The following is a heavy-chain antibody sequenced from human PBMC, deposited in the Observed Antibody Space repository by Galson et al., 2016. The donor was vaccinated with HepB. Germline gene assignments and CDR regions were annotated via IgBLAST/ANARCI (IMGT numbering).Heavy chain of an antibody. J-gene: IGHJ4*02. V-gene: IGHV4-31*03. Sequence: TLSLTCTVSGGSISAARYYWTWIRQHPGKGLEWIGYIYYSGKTYFNPSLKSRLTMSVDTSNNQFSLELSSVTTADTAVYYCVSYYYDTSGSYAHDYWGRGPLVTVSS. CDR2: IYYSGKT. CDR1: GGSISAARYY. CDR3: VSYYYDTSGSYAHDY. D-gene: IGHD3-22*01.